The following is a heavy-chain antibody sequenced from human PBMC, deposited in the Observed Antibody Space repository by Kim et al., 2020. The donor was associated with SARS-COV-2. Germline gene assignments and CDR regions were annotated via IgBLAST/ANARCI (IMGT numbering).Heavy chain of an antibody. D-gene: IGHD1-1*01. Sequence: GGSLRLSCAASGFTVSSNYMSWVRQAPGKGLEWVSVIYSGGSTYYADSVKGRFTISRDNSKNMLYLQMNSLRAEDTAVYYCARDFGTNGFDYWGQGTLVTVSS. CDR1: GFTVSSNY. CDR3: ARDFGTNGFDY. J-gene: IGHJ4*02. V-gene: IGHV3-53*01. CDR2: IYSGGST.